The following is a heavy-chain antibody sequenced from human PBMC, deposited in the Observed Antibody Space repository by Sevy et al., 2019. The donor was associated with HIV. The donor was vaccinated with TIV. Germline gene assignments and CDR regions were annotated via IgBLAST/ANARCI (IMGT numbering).Heavy chain of an antibody. V-gene: IGHV3-11*01. D-gene: IGHD3-10*01. J-gene: IGHJ6*02. Sequence: GGSLRLSCAASGFSFSDSYMSWVRQSPGKGLEWVSYISSRSTTVYYAESVKGRFTISRDNAKNLLYLQMNNLRAEDTAMYYCARYFVVVYGSGNYSNFGMDIWGQGTTVTVSS. CDR1: GFSFSDSY. CDR2: ISSRSTTV. CDR3: ARYFVVVYGSGNYSNFGMDI.